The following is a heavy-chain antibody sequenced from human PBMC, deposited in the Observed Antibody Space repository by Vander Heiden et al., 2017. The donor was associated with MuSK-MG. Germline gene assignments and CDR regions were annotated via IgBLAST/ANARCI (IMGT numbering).Heavy chain of an antibody. CDR2: IYHSGST. Sequence: QVQLQESGPGLVKPSETLSLTCTVSGYSISSGYYWGWIRQPPGKGLEWIGSIYHSGSTYYNPSLKSRVTISVDTSKNQFSLKLSSVTAADTAVYYCARLIYGDFGWFDPWGQGTLVTVSS. CDR3: ARLIYGDFGWFDP. CDR1: GYSISSGYY. V-gene: IGHV4-38-2*02. D-gene: IGHD4-17*01. J-gene: IGHJ5*02.